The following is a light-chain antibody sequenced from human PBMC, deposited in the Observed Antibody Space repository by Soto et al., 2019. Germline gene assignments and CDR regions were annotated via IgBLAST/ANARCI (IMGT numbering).Light chain of an antibody. Sequence: QSALTQPRSVSGSPGQSVTISCTGTSSDVGGYNYVSWYQQHPGKAPKLMIYDVSKRPSGVPDRFSGSKSGNTASLTISGLQAEDEDDDYCCSYAGSYTYVFGTGTKLTVL. CDR3: CSYAGSYTYV. J-gene: IGLJ1*01. V-gene: IGLV2-11*01. CDR2: DVS. CDR1: SSDVGGYNY.